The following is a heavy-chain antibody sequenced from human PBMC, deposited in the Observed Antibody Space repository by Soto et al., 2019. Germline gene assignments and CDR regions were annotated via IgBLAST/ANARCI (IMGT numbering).Heavy chain of an antibody. V-gene: IGHV1-3*01. D-gene: IGHD6-19*01. J-gene: IGHJ4*02. CDR3: ARAGWQWLVRGAFDY. CDR2: INAGNGNT. CDR1: GYTFTSYA. Sequence: GASVKVSCKASGYTFTSYAMHWVRQAPGQRLEWMGWINAGNGNTKYSQKFQGRVTITRDTSASTAYMELSSLRSEDTAVYYCARAGWQWLVRGAFDYWGQGTRVTVSS.